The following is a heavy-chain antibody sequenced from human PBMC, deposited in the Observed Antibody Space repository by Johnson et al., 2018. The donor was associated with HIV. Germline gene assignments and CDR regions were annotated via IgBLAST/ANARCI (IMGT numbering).Heavy chain of an antibody. CDR2: IKQDGSEK. CDR1: GFTFSSYW. D-gene: IGHD3-10*01. CDR3: ARDNFGGLNAFEI. V-gene: IGHV3-7*05. Sequence: VQLVESGGGLVQPGGSLRLSCAASGFTFSSYWMSWVRQAPGKGLEWVANIKQDGSEKYYVDSVKGRFTISRDNAKNSLYLQMNSLRAEDTAVYYCARDNFGGLNAFEIWGQGTMVTVSS. J-gene: IGHJ3*02.